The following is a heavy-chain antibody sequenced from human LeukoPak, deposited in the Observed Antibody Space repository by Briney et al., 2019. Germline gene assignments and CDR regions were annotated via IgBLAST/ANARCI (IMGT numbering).Heavy chain of an antibody. Sequence: GGSLRLSCAASGFTFSSYVMSWVRQAPGKGLEWVSAISGSGYSTYYADSVKGRFTISRDNSKNTLYLQMNSLRAEDTAVYYCARNQNWFGELLITEYFQHWGQGTLVTVSS. CDR2: ISGSGYST. CDR1: GFTFSSYV. CDR3: ARNQNWFGELLITEYFQH. J-gene: IGHJ1*01. D-gene: IGHD3-10*01. V-gene: IGHV3-23*01.